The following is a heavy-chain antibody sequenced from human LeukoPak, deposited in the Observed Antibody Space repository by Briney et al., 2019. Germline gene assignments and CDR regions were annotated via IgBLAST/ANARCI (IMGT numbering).Heavy chain of an antibody. J-gene: IGHJ4*02. CDR2: IIPIFGTA. CDR3: ARGGPAAGRFDY. CDR1: GGTFSSYA. D-gene: IGHD6-13*01. Sequence: ASVKVSCKASGGTFSSYAISWVRQAPGQGLEWMGGIIPIFGTANYAQKFQGRVTITADKSTSTAYMELNSLRAEDTAVYYCARGGPAAGRFDYWGQGTLVTVSS. V-gene: IGHV1-69*06.